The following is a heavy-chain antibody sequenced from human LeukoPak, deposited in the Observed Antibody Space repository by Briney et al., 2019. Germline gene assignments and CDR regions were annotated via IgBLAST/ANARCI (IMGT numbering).Heavy chain of an antibody. CDR1: DGSISGYY. J-gene: IGHJ4*02. CDR3: ARSYNRVVLLYY. V-gene: IGHV4-34*01. D-gene: IGHD3-10*01. CDR2: INHSGSS. Sequence: SETLSLTCTVSDGSISGYYWTWIRQPPGRGLEWIGEINHSGSSNYNPSLKSRVTISVDTSKNQFSLKLTSVTAADTAVYYCARSYNRVVLLYYWGQGTLVTVSS.